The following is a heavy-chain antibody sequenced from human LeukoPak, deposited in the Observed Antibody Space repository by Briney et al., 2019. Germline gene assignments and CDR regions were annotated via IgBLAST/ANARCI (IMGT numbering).Heavy chain of an antibody. Sequence: ASVKVPCKASGGTFSSYAISWVRQAPGQGLEWMGGIIPIFGTANYAQKLQGRVTLTTDTSTSTAYMELRSLRSDDTAVYYCARVRYYYDSSGYLSVDAFDIWGQGTMVTVSS. CDR1: GGTFSSYA. J-gene: IGHJ3*02. V-gene: IGHV1-69*05. D-gene: IGHD3-22*01. CDR2: IIPIFGTA. CDR3: ARVRYYYDSSGYLSVDAFDI.